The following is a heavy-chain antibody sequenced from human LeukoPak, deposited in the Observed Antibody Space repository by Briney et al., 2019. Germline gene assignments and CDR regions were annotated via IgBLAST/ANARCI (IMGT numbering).Heavy chain of an antibody. Sequence: GGSLRLSCAASGFTFDDYAMHWVRQAPGKGLEWVSGISWNSGSIGYADSVKGRFTISRDNAKNSLYLQMNSLRAEDTALYYCAKDHSEYSSSPFDYWGQGTLVIVSS. D-gene: IGHD6-6*01. J-gene: IGHJ4*02. CDR2: ISWNSGSI. CDR1: GFTFDDYA. CDR3: AKDHSEYSSSPFDY. V-gene: IGHV3-9*01.